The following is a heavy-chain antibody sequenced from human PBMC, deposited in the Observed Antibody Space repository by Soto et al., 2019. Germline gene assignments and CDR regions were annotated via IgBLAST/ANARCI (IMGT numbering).Heavy chain of an antibody. CDR1: GFTFDDYA. CDR2: INWNSGSI. CDR3: VKDESINWYSGHFRH. D-gene: IGHD6-13*01. Sequence: PGGSLRLSCAASGFTFDDYAMHWVRQVPGKGLEWVSGINWNSGSIGYGDSVKGRFAISRDNAKNSLHLQMNSLSAEDTAFYYCVKDESINWYSGHFRHWGQGTRVIVSS. V-gene: IGHV3-9*01. J-gene: IGHJ1*01.